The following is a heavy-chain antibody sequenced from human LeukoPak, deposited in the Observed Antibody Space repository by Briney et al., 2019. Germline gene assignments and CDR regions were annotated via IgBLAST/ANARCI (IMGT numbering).Heavy chain of an antibody. CDR3: AKGHMGSTYYYMDV. J-gene: IGHJ6*03. CDR2: IKSDGSST. Sequence: QPGGSLRLSCAASGFTFSSYWMHWVRQAPGKGLVWVSRIKSDGSSTYYADSVKGRFTISRDNSKNTLYLQMNSLRAEDTAVYYCAKGHMGSTYYYMDVWGKGTTVTISS. V-gene: IGHV3-74*01. CDR1: GFTFSSYW. D-gene: IGHD2-21*01.